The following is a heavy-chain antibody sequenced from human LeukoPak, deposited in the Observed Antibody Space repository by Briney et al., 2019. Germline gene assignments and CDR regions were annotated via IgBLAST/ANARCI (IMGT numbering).Heavy chain of an antibody. V-gene: IGHV3-23*01. CDR2: ISDDSSYT. Sequence: PGGSLRPSCIASGFTFRRSAMTWVRQAPGKGLEWVSIISDDSSYTYYADSVRGRFSISRDNSKSTLYLHMNTLTAEDTALYYCAKAFCSGDGCDYLDFWGQGTRVTVSS. CDR1: GFTFRRSA. D-gene: IGHD2-15*01. CDR3: AKAFCSGDGCDYLDF. J-gene: IGHJ4*02.